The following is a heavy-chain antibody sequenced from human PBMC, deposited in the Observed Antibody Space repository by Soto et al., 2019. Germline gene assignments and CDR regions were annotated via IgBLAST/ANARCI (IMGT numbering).Heavy chain of an antibody. J-gene: IGHJ4*02. CDR3: ARGYTGGWSRGGYFDY. Sequence: GSLRLSCAASGFTFISNEMNFFRQSAFKWLEWISYISSSGSTKYYADSVKGRFTISRDNAKNSLFLQMNSLTVEDRAVYYCARGYTGGWSRGGYFDYWGQGALVTVSS. V-gene: IGHV3-48*03. CDR1: GFTFISNE. D-gene: IGHD6-19*01. CDR2: ISSSGSTK.